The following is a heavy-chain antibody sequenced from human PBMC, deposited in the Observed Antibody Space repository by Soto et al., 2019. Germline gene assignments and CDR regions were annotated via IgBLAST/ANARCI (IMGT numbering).Heavy chain of an antibody. Sequence: VQLLESGGGLVQPGGSLRLSCAASGFTFSNYAMHWVRQAPGKGLEWVSGIGVSGTGTYYADSVKGRFTISRDNSNNAVNLKGNSPRVDDPAVYFCATKPPGTNPFDSRGRGTLIPVSS. CDR3: ATKPPGTNPFDS. J-gene: IGHJ4*02. CDR1: GFTFSNYA. V-gene: IGHV3-23*01. CDR2: IGVSGTGT. D-gene: IGHD3-10*01.